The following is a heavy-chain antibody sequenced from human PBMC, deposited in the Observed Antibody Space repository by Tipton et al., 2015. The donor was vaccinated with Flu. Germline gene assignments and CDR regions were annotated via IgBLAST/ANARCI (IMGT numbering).Heavy chain of an antibody. CDR1: GGSLSSFY. Sequence: TLSLTCTVSGGSLSSFYWSWIRQPAGKGLEWIGRIYTSGSTKYNPSLKSRLSMSVDTSKSHFSLRLSSATAADTALYYCARDLRGYSGYTGGDAFDLWGPGIMVTVSS. D-gene: IGHD5-12*01. J-gene: IGHJ3*01. CDR3: ARDLRGYSGYTGGDAFDL. CDR2: IYTSGST. V-gene: IGHV4-4*07.